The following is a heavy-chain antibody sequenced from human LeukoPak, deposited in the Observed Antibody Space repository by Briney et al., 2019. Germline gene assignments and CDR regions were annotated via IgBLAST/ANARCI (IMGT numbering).Heavy chain of an antibody. J-gene: IGHJ4*02. CDR3: ARDQVGIYSYGYGHFDY. CDR2: IYSGGAT. D-gene: IGHD5-18*01. Sequence: GSLRLSCAASGFTVSSYYMSWVRQAPGKGLEWVSVIYSGGATYYADSVKGRFTISRDNSKNTLYLQMNSLRAEDTAVYYCARDQVGIYSYGYGHFDYWGQGTLVTVSS. CDR1: GFTVSSYY. V-gene: IGHV3-53*01.